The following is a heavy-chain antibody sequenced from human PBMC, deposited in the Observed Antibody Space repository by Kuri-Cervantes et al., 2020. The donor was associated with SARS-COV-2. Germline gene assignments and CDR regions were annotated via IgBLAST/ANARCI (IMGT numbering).Heavy chain of an antibody. D-gene: IGHD4-17*01. Sequence: GGSLRLSCAVSGFSLSSYTMHWVRQAPGKGLEWVAVISYDGSNKYYADSVKGRFTISRDDSKNTLYLQMNSLRAEDTAVYYCATDYDYGDGIDYWGQGTLVTVSS. CDR3: ATDYDYGDGIDY. J-gene: IGHJ4*02. CDR2: ISYDGSNK. CDR1: GFSLSSYT. V-gene: IGHV3-30*04.